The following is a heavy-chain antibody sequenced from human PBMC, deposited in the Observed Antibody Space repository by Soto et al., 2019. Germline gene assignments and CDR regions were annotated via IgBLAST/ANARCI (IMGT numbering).Heavy chain of an antibody. Sequence: PSETLSLTCAVSGGSISSGGYSWSWIRQPPGKGLEWIGYIYHSGSTYYNPSLKSRVTISVDRSKNQFSLKLSSVTAADTAVYYCARGRNYDILTGYSEAPFDYWGQGTLVTVSS. CDR3: ARGRNYDILTGYSEAPFDY. V-gene: IGHV4-30-2*01. CDR1: GGSISSGGYS. J-gene: IGHJ4*02. D-gene: IGHD3-9*01. CDR2: IYHSGST.